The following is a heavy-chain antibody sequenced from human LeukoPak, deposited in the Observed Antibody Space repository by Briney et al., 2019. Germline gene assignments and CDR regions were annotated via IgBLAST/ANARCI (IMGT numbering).Heavy chain of an antibody. CDR3: ASHYGSSGFDY. CDR1: GFTFSSYG. V-gene: IGHV3-33*01. Sequence: GGSLRLXCAASGFTFSSYGMHWVRQAPGKGLEWVAVIWYDGSNKYYADSVKGRFTISRDNSKNTLYLQMNSLRAEDTAVYYCASHYGSSGFDYWGQGTLVTVSS. D-gene: IGHD3-22*01. J-gene: IGHJ4*02. CDR2: IWYDGSNK.